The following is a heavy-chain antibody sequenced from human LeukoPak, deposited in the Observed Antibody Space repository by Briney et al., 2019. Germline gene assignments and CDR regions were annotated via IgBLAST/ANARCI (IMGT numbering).Heavy chain of an antibody. Sequence: SETLSLTCTVSGGSISSYYWSWIRQPPGKGLEWIGYIYYSGSTNYNPSLKSRVTISADTSKNQFSLKLSSVTAADTAVYYCVRQNYYDSSGDDWFDPWGQGTLVTVSS. J-gene: IGHJ5*02. CDR3: VRQNYYDSSGDDWFDP. CDR1: GGSISSYY. V-gene: IGHV4-59*08. D-gene: IGHD3-22*01. CDR2: IYYSGST.